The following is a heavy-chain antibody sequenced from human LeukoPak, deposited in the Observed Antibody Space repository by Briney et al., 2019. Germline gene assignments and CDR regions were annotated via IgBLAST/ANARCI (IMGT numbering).Heavy chain of an antibody. CDR1: GYTFTGYY. CDR2: INPNSGGT. V-gene: IGHV1-2*02. D-gene: IGHD2-8*01. J-gene: IGHJ5*02. CDR3: ARTMYARLANWFDP. Sequence: ASVKVSCKASGYTFTGYYMHWVRQAPGQGLEWMGWINPNSGGTNYAQKFQGRVTMTRDTSISTAYMELSRLRSDDTAVYYCARTMYARLANWFDPWGQGTLVTVSS.